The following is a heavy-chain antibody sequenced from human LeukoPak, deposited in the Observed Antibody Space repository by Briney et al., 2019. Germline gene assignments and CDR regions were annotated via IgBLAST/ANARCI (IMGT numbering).Heavy chain of an antibody. CDR1: GFTFSSYA. CDR3: AKTYYYDSSGYYHPGPFDY. CDR2: ISGSGGST. D-gene: IGHD3-22*01. Sequence: GGSLRLSRAASGFTFSSYAMSWVRQAPGKGLEWVSAISGSGGSTYYADSVKGRFTISRDNSKNTLYLQMNSLRAEDTAVYYCAKTYYYDSSGYYHPGPFDYWGQGTLVTVSS. J-gene: IGHJ4*02. V-gene: IGHV3-23*01.